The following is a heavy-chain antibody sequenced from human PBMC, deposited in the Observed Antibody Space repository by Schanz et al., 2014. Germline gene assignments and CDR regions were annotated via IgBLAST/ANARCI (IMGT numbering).Heavy chain of an antibody. V-gene: IGHV3-30*02. CDR1: GFSFSGSG. D-gene: IGHD3-16*01. CDR3: AKALKPYIASRNGLDV. J-gene: IGHJ6*02. Sequence: QVQLVESGGGVVQPGGSLRLSCGASGFSFSGSGMHRVRQAPGEGLAWVAFLCFAVLPKYYADSVKGRLPISRDNSKNTXFLQMNSLRPDDTAVYYCAKALKPYIASRNGLDVWGHGTTVTVSS. CDR2: LCFAVLPK.